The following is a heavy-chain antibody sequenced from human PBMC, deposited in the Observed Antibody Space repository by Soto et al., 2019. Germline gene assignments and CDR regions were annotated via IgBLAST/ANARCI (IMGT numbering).Heavy chain of an antibody. CDR2: VSGDGSST. Sequence: GGSLRHSCAASGFTFSSSWMHWVRQAPGKGLVWVSRVSGDGSSTNYADSVKGRFTISRDNAKNTLYLQMNSLRAEDAAVYYCAMFFSGCGHRRYFSSFPTRRYSDL. D-gene: IGHD3-9*01. CDR1: GFTFSSSW. J-gene: IGHJ2*01. V-gene: IGHV3-74*01. CDR3: AMFFSGCGHRRYFSSFPTRRYSDL.